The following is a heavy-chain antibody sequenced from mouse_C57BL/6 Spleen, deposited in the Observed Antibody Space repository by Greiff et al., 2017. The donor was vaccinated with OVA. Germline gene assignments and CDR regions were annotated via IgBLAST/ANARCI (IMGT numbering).Heavy chain of an antibody. V-gene: IGHV1-69*01. CDR3: ARGSNPPY. CDR1: GYTFTSYW. J-gene: IGHJ4*01. CDR2: IDPSDSYT. D-gene: IGHD2-5*01. Sequence: QVQLQQPGAELVMPGASVKLSCKASGYTFTSYWMHWVKQRPGQGLEWIGEIDPSDSYTNYNQKFKGKSTLTVDKSSSTAYMQLSSLTSEDSAVYYCARGSNPPYWGQGTSVTVSS.